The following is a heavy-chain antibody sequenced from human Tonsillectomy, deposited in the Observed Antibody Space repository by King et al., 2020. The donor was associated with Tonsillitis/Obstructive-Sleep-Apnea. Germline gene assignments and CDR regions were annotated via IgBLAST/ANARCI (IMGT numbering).Heavy chain of an antibody. CDR2: INHSGNT. Sequence: VQLQQWGAGLLKPSETLSLTCAVYGGSFSGYYWSWIRQPPGKGLEWIGEINHSGNTNYNPSLKSQVTISVDTSKNQFSLKLSSVTAADTAVYYCARAASLGGTFEYSSSKNYYYYYMDVWGKGTTVTVSS. D-gene: IGHD6-6*01. V-gene: IGHV4-34*01. CDR1: GGSFSGYY. CDR3: ARAASLGGTFEYSSSKNYYYYYMDV. J-gene: IGHJ6*03.